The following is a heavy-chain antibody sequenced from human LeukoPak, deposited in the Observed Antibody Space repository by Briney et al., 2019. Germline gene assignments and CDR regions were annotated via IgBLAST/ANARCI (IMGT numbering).Heavy chain of an antibody. V-gene: IGHV3-13*01. Sequence: GGSLRLSCAASGFTFSSFDMHWVRQPTGQGLEWVSTIGTASDSYYPGSVEGRFTLSRDNAKNSLYLQMNSLTAGDTAVYYCARGPPRGKYYYMDVWGKGTTVTVSS. CDR1: GFTFSSFD. CDR2: IGTASDS. CDR3: ARGPPRGKYYYMDV. J-gene: IGHJ6*03. D-gene: IGHD1-1*01.